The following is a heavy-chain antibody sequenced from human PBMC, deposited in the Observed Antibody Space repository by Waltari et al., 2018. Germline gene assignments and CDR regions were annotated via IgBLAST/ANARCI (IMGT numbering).Heavy chain of an antibody. V-gene: IGHV3-9*03. J-gene: IGHJ4*02. D-gene: IGHD1-26*01. CDR3: AKDRGSGSYGMYYFDY. CDR2: ISWNSGSI. CDR1: GFTFDDYA. Sequence: EVQLVESGGGLVQPGRSLRLSCAASGFTFDDYAMHWVRQAPGKGLEWVSGISWNSGSIGYADSVKGRFTISRDNAKNSLYLQMNSLRAEDMALYYCAKDRGSGSYGMYYFDYWGQGTLVTVSS.